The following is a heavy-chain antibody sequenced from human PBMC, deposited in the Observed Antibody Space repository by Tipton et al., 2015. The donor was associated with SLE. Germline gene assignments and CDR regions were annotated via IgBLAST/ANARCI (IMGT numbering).Heavy chain of an antibody. V-gene: IGHV4-39*07. CDR3: ARDPAVWFKELLGQHGLDV. J-gene: IGHJ6*02. D-gene: IGHD3-10*01. CDR1: GGSISSGRYY. Sequence: TLSLTCTVSGGSISSGRYYWGWVRQPPGKGLEWIGIIYYSYYSGTTYFNPSLKSRVTISVDTSKSQFSLKLSSVTAADTAVYYCARDPAVWFKELLGQHGLDVWGQGTKVTVSS. CDR2: IYYSYYSGTT.